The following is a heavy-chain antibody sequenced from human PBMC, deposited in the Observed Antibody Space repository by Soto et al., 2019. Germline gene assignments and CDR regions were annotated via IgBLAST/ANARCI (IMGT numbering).Heavy chain of an antibody. CDR1: GFTFSSYS. J-gene: IGHJ3*02. CDR2: ISSSSSYI. D-gene: IGHD6-19*01. Sequence: EVQLVESGGGLVQPGGSLRLSCEASGFTFSSYSMNWVRQAPGKGLEWVSSISSSSSYIYYADSVKGRFTISRDNAKNSLYLQMNSLRAEDTAVYYCARDLAVADAFDIWGQGTMVTVSS. V-gene: IGHV3-21*01. CDR3: ARDLAVADAFDI.